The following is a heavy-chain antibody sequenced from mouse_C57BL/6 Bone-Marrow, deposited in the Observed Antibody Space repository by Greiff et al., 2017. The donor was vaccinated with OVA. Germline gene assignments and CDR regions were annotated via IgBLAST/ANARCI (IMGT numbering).Heavy chain of an antibody. J-gene: IGHJ1*03. CDR2: INPSTGGT. Sequence: VQLQQSGPELVKPGASVKISCKASGYSFTGYYMNWVKQSPEKSLEWIGEINPSTGGTTYNQKFKAKATLTVDKSSSTAYMQLKSLTSEDSAVYYCARDDYYGSSYPYWYFDVWGTGTTVTVSS. CDR1: GYSFTGYY. V-gene: IGHV1-42*01. CDR3: ARDDYYGSSYPYWYFDV. D-gene: IGHD1-1*01.